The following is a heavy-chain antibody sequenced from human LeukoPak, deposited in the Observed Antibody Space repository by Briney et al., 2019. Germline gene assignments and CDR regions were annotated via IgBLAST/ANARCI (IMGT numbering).Heavy chain of an antibody. CDR1: GFSLSTSGVG. D-gene: IGHD4-4*01. V-gene: IGHV2-5*01. J-gene: IGHJ4*02. CDR2: IYWNDDK. Sequence: SGPTLVKPTQTLTLTCTFSGFSLSTSGVGVGWIRQPPGRALEWLALIYWNDDKRYSPSLKSRLTITKDTSKNQVVLTMTNMDPVDTATYYCAHRWRDGYSKNWGQGTLVTVSS. CDR3: AHRWRDGYSKN.